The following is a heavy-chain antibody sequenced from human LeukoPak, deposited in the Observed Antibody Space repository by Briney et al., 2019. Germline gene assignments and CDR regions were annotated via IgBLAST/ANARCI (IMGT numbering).Heavy chain of an antibody. Sequence: PGGSLRLSCAASGFTFTSYWMHWVRQAPGKGLVWVSRISSGGSNTNYADSVKGRFTISRDNAKNTLYLQMNSLRAEDTAVYYCARVRVTVTTLDYWGQGALVTVSS. CDR2: ISSGGSNT. CDR1: GFTFTSYW. V-gene: IGHV3-74*01. D-gene: IGHD4-17*01. J-gene: IGHJ4*02. CDR3: ARVRVTVTTLDY.